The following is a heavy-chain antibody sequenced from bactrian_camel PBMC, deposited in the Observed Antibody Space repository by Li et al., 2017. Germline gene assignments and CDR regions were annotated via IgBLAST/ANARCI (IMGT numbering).Heavy chain of an antibody. CDR3: TARYEFGLGACSGVGGLGF. V-gene: IGHV3S53*01. J-gene: IGHJ6*01. Sequence: HVQLVESGGGPVQAGGSLRLSCKMPKDIFSTYCMGWFRQGPGKEREGVATIDSDGTTVYAESVKGRFTISKDNRKNILYLQMNSLTPGDTAMYYCTARYEFGLGACSGVGGLGFWGQGTQVTVS. CDR2: IDSDGTT. CDR1: KDIFSTYC. D-gene: IGHD1*01.